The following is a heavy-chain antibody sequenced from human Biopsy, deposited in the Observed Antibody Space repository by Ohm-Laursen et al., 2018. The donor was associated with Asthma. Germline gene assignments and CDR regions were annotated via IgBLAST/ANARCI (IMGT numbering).Heavy chain of an antibody. CDR2: IKHDGTEK. CDR3: ARTFHFWSPYHAEHYQL. V-gene: IGHV3-7*01. D-gene: IGHD3-3*02. CDR1: GFTFGAYC. Sequence: SLRLSCTPSGFTFGAYCMSWVRQVPGKGLEWVANIKHDGTEKNHVDSLKGRFTISRDNAKNSLYLQMNSLRAEDTAVYYCARTFHFWSPYHAEHYQLWGQGTLVTVPS. J-gene: IGHJ1*01.